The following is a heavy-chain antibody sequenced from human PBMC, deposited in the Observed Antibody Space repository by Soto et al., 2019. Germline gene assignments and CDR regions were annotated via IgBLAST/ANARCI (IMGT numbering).Heavy chain of an antibody. D-gene: IGHD3-9*01. CDR3: AKDRRSFYDILTGYYPAFEY. J-gene: IGHJ4*02. V-gene: IGHV3-23*01. CDR1: GLTLSDYY. CDR2: ISGSGGTT. Sequence: GGSMRLSCAASGLTLSDYYMSWIRQAPGKGLEWVSAISGSGGTTYYADSVKGRFTISRDNSKNTLYLQMNSLRAEDTAVYYCAKDRRSFYDILTGYYPAFEYWGQGTLVTVSS.